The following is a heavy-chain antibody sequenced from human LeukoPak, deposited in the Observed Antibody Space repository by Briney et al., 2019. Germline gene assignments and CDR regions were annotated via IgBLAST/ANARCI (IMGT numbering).Heavy chain of an antibody. CDR2: ISYDEGNK. CDR3: ANLKALPD. V-gene: IGHV3-30*04. J-gene: IGHJ4*02. CDR1: GFTFSSYT. D-gene: IGHD2-15*01. Sequence: GGSLRLSCAASGFTFSSYTMHWVRQAPGKGLEWVAVISYDEGNKHYADSVKGRFTISRDNSKNTLYLQMNSLRAEDTAVYYCANLKALPDWGQGTLVTVSS.